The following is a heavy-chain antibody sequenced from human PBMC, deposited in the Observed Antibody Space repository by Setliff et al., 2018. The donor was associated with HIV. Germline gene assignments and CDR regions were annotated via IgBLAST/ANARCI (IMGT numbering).Heavy chain of an antibody. CDR1: GYTFKSND. CDR2: MNPNSGNT. J-gene: IGHJ6*03. D-gene: IGHD6-19*01. Sequence: ASVKVSCKASGYTFKSNDINWVRQATGQGLEWMGWMNPNSGNTGYAQKFQGRVTMTRDTSISTAYMELSSLRSDDTAVYYCARGAWYSSGWYSSRYMDVWGKGTTVTAP. CDR3: ARGAWYSSGWYSSRYMDV. V-gene: IGHV1-8*02.